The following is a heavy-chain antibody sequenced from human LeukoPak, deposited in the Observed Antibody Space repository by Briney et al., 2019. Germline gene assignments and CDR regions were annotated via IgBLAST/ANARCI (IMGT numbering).Heavy chain of an antibody. V-gene: IGHV3-74*01. D-gene: IGHD6-19*01. CDR3: ASEGGSAWLGDYYSIDV. Sequence: PGGSLRLSCAAPGFTFSTHWMHWVRQAPGRGLGWVSRISMDVTNANYADSVKGGFTISRDNAKNSLYLRMSSLRNENTAVSYCASEGGSAWLGDYYSIDVWGKGHTVPVSS. J-gene: IGHJ6*03. CDR1: GFTFSTHW. CDR2: ISMDVTNA.